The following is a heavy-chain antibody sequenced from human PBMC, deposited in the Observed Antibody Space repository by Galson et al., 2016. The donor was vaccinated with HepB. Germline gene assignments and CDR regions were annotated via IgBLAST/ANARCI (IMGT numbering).Heavy chain of an antibody. CDR3: ARAGIVVVVAATADVFDI. CDR1: GYIFSNYG. J-gene: IGHJ3*02. Sequence: SVKVSCKASGYIFSNYGISWVRQAPGQGLEWMGWISAYNGNTNYAQKLQGRVTMTTDTSTATAHMELRSLRSDDTAVYYCARAGIVVVVAATADVFDIWGQGTMVTVSS. D-gene: IGHD2-15*01. CDR2: ISAYNGNT. V-gene: IGHV1-18*01.